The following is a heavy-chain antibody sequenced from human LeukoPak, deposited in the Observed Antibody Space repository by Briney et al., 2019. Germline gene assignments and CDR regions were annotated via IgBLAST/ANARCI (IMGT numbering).Heavy chain of an antibody. J-gene: IGHJ4*02. CDR3: TRELWPGDY. CDR1: GFTFSNYF. Sequence: PGGSLRLSCAASGFTFSNYFMGWVRQAPGKGLEWVADIKQDGSEKNYVDSVKGRFTISRDNAKSTLYPQMNSLRGEDTALYYCTRELWPGDYWGQGTLVTVSS. D-gene: IGHD3-16*01. CDR2: IKQDGSEK. V-gene: IGHV3-7*01.